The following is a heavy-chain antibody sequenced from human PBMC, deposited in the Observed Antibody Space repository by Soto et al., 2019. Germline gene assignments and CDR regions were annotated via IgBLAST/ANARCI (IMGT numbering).Heavy chain of an antibody. CDR1: GGSISSGGYY. V-gene: IGHV4-31*01. J-gene: IGHJ4*02. Sequence: PSETLSLSGTVSGGSISSGGYYWSWIRQHPGKGLEWIGYIYYGRSTYYNPSLKSPVTISADTSKNHFSLTLTSVTAADTAVYYCAQQGRSSSGWYRILDSWGQGILVTVSS. D-gene: IGHD6-19*01. CDR2: IYYGRST. CDR3: AQQGRSSSGWYRILDS.